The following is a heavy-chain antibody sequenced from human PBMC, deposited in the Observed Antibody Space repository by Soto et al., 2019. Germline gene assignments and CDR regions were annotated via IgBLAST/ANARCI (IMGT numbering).Heavy chain of an antibody. CDR3: ARDPDITGTTPVTHFDY. CDR2: IIPILGIA. Sequence: SVKVSCKASGGTFSSYAISWVRQAPGQGLEWMGRIIPILGIANYAQKFQGRVTITADKSTSTAYMELSSLRSEDTAVYYCARDPDITGTTPVTHFDYWGQGTLVTVSS. J-gene: IGHJ4*02. CDR1: GGTFSSYA. D-gene: IGHD1-7*01. V-gene: IGHV1-69*04.